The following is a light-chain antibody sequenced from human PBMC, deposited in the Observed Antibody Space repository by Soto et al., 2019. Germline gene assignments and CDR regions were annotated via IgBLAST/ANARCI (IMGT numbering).Light chain of an antibody. CDR1: SSNIGAGYD. J-gene: IGLJ2*01. CDR3: QSYASIRSGSVV. CDR2: GNS. V-gene: IGLV1-40*01. Sequence: QSVLTQPPSVSGAPGQRVTISCTGSSSNIGAGYDVHWYQQLPGTAPKLLLYGNSNRPSGVPDRFSGSKSGTSASLAITGLQAEDEADYYYQSYASIRSGSVVFGGGTKLTVL.